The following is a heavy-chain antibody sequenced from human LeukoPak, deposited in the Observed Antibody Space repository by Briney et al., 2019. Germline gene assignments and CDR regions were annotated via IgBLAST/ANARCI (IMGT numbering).Heavy chain of an antibody. CDR3: AREISRTGAFDI. Sequence: GGSLRLSCAASGFIFSDYYMNWIRQAPGKGLEWVSVIYSGGSTYYADSVKGRFTISRDNSKNTLYLQMNSLRAEDTAVYYCAREISRTGAFDIWGQGTMVTVSS. CDR1: GFIFSDYY. D-gene: IGHD3-3*02. V-gene: IGHV3-66*02. CDR2: IYSGGST. J-gene: IGHJ3*02.